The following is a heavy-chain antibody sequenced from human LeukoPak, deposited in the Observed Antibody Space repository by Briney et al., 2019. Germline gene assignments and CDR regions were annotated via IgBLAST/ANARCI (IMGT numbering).Heavy chain of an antibody. CDR3: ARVPMYYYDSSGSRYFQH. Sequence: SSETLSLTCAVYGGSFSGYYWSWIRQPPGKGLEWIGEINHSGSTNYNPSLKSRVTISVDTSKNQFSLKLSSVTAADTAVYYCARVPMYYYDSSGSRYFQHWGQGTLVTVSS. D-gene: IGHD3-22*01. CDR1: GGSFSGYY. V-gene: IGHV4-34*01. J-gene: IGHJ1*01. CDR2: INHSGST.